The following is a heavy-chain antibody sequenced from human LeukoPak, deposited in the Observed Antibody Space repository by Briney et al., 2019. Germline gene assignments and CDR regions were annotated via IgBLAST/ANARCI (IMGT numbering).Heavy chain of an antibody. CDR2: INAGNGNT. V-gene: IGHV1-3*01. CDR1: GYTFTSYA. J-gene: IGHJ4*02. CDR3: ARFPTMVRGVGDC. D-gene: IGHD3-10*01. Sequence: GASVKVSCKASGYTFTSYAMHWVRQAPGQRLEWMGWINAGNGNTKYSQKFQGRVTITRDTSASTAYMELSSLRSEDTAVYYCARFPTMVRGVGDCWGQGTLVTVSS.